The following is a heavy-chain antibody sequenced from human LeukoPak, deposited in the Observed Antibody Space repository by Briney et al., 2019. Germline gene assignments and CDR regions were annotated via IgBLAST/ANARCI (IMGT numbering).Heavy chain of an antibody. CDR2: ISYDGSNK. J-gene: IGHJ4*02. CDR3: ARDKTYSSGWSVDY. D-gene: IGHD6-19*01. Sequence: GGSLRLSCAASGFTFSSYAMHWVRQAPGKGLEWVAVISYDGSNKYYADSVKGRFTISRDNSKNTLYLQMNSLRAEDTAVYYCARDKTYSSGWSVDYWGQGTLVTVSS. CDR1: GFTFSSYA. V-gene: IGHV3-30-3*01.